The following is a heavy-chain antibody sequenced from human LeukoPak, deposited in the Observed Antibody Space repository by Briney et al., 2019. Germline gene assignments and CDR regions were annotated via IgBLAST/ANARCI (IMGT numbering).Heavy chain of an antibody. Sequence: GGSLRLSCAASGFTFSSYAMHWVRQAPGKGLEWVAVISYDGSNKYYADSVKGRFTISRDNSKNTLYLQMNSLRAEDTAVYYCARGWGGYDDYWGQGTLVTVSS. D-gene: IGHD5-12*01. CDR2: ISYDGSNK. CDR1: GFTFSSYA. CDR3: ARGWGGYDDY. J-gene: IGHJ4*02. V-gene: IGHV3-30-3*01.